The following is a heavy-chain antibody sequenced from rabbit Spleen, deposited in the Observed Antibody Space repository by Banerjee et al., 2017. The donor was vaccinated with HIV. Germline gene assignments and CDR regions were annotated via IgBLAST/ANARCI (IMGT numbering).Heavy chain of an antibody. J-gene: IGHJ4*01. CDR2: IYAGRGGAT. D-gene: IGHD1-1*01. Sequence: QSLEESGGDLVKPEGSLTLTCKASGFDFSSGYFMCWVRQAPGKGLEWIACIYAGRGGATHYVSWAKGRFTISKTSSTTVTLQMTSLTVADTATYFCARDPAYASGSGDYIPNLWGQGTLVTVS. CDR1: GFDFSSGYF. V-gene: IGHV1S40*01. CDR3: ARDPAYASGSGDYIPNL.